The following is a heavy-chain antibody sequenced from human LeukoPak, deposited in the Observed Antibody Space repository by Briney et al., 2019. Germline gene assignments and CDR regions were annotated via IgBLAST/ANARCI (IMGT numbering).Heavy chain of an antibody. D-gene: IGHD6-13*01. V-gene: IGHV4-61*02. CDR1: GGSISSGSYY. CDR2: IYTSGST. Sequence: SETLSLTCTVSGGSISSGSYYWSWIRQPAGKGLEWIGRIYTSGSTNYNPSLKSRVTISPGTSKNQFSLKLTSVTAADTAVYFCARGPRHSSLYTSSLKYFHHWGQGTLVTVSS. CDR3: ARGPRHSSLYTSSLKYFHH. J-gene: IGHJ1*01.